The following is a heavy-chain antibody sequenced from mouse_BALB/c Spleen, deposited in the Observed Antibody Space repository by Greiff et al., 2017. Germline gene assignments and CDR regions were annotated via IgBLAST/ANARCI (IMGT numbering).Heavy chain of an antibody. J-gene: IGHJ3*01. V-gene: IGHV1-55*01. CDR1: GYNFTSYW. D-gene: IGHD1-2*01. CDR3: ARSNYGYVGFAY. CDR2: IYPGSGST. Sequence: QVQLQQPGAELVKPGTSVKLSCKASGYNFTSYWINWVKLRPGQGLEWIGDIYPGSGSTNYNEKFKSKATLTVDTSSSTAYMQLSSLASEDSALYYCARSNYGYVGFAYWGQGTLATVSA.